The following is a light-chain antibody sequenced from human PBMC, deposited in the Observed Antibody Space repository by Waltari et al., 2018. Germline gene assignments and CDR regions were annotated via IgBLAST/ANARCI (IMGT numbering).Light chain of an antibody. CDR2: DNN. V-gene: IGLV1-40*01. Sequence: QSVLTQPPSMSGAPGQRVTISCTGSSSNIGAGYDLPWYQRLPGAAPQVIIYDNNNRPSGVPDRFSGSKSGTSATLAITGLQAEDEADYYCQSYDTSLNAVFGGGTKLTVL. CDR1: SSNIGAGYD. J-gene: IGLJ2*01. CDR3: QSYDTSLNAV.